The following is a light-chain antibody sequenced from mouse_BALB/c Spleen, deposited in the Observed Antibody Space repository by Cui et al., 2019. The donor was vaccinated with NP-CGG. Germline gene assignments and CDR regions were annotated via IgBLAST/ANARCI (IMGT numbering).Light chain of an antibody. CDR2: GTN. J-gene: IGLJ1*01. Sequence: QAVVTQESALTTSPGETVTPTCRSSIGAVIISNYANWVQEKPDHLFTGLIGGTNNRAPGVPARFSGSLIGDKAALTITGAQTEDEAIYFCALWYSNHWVFGGGTKLTVL. CDR3: ALWYSNHWV. V-gene: IGLV1*01. CDR1: IGAVIISNY.